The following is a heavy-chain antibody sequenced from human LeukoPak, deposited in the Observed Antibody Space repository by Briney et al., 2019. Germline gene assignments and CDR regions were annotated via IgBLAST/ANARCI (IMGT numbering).Heavy chain of an antibody. J-gene: IGHJ6*03. D-gene: IGHD3-9*01. CDR3: AKCILTGYYKGYMDV. CDR2: IYSGGST. Sequence: GGSLRLSCVGSGFTFSSYSMNWVRQAPGKGLEWVSVIYSGGSTYYADSVKGRFTISRDNSKNSLYLQVNSLRAEDTAVYYCAKCILTGYYKGYMDVWGKGTTVTISS. CDR1: GFTFSSYS. V-gene: IGHV3-66*01.